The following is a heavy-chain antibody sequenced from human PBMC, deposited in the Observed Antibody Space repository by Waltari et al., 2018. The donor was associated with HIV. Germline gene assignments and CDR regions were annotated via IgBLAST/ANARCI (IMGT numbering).Heavy chain of an antibody. CDR3: ARGGLPYDSSGYYERVFDY. CDR2: LPHRGST. V-gene: IGHV4-34*01. CDR1: GGSFSGYY. Sequence: QVQLQQWGAGLLKPSETLSLTCAVYGGSFSGYYWSWIRQPPGKGLEWIGELPHRGSTNSNPSLKSRVTISVDTSKNQFSLKLSSVTAADTAVYYCARGGLPYDSSGYYERVFDYWGQGTLVTVSS. D-gene: IGHD3-22*01. J-gene: IGHJ4*02.